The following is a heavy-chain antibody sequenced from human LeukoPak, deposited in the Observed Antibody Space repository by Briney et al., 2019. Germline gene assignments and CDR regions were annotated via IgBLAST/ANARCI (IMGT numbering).Heavy chain of an antibody. CDR3: AREAILTGASFDY. CDR2: IYYSGST. Sequence: SETLSLTCTVSGGSFSSGGYYWSWIRQPPGKGLEWIGYIYYSGSTNYNPSLKSRVTISVDTSKNQFSLNLSSVTAADTAVYYCAREAILTGASFDYWGQGTLVTVSS. D-gene: IGHD3-9*01. V-gene: IGHV4-61*08. CDR1: GGSFSSGGYY. J-gene: IGHJ4*02.